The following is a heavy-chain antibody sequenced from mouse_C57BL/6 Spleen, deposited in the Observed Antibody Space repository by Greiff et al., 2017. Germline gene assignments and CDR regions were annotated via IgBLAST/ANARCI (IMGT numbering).Heavy chain of an antibody. V-gene: IGHV1-77*01. Sequence: VQLQQSGAELVKPGASVKLSCKASGYTFTDYYINWVKQRPGQGLEWIAKIGPGSGSTYYNEKFKGKATLTADKSSSTAYMQLSSLTSEDSGVYCCARKEVGYFDVWGTGTTVTVSS. CDR2: IGPGSGST. D-gene: IGHD1-1*02. CDR1: GYTFTDYY. CDR3: ARKEVGYFDV. J-gene: IGHJ1*03.